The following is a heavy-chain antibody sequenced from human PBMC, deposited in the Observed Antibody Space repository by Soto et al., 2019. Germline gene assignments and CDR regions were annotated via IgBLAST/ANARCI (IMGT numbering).Heavy chain of an antibody. CDR2: IWYDGSNK. V-gene: IGHV3-33*01. CDR1: GFTFSSYG. Sequence: QVQLVESGGGVVQPGRSLRLSCAASGFTFSSYGMHWVRQAPGKGLEWVAVIWYDGSNKYYADSVKGRFTISRDNSKNTLYLQMNSLRAEDTAVYYRARDSLGDYATDYWGQGTLVTVSS. CDR3: ARDSLGDYATDY. D-gene: IGHD4-17*01. J-gene: IGHJ4*02.